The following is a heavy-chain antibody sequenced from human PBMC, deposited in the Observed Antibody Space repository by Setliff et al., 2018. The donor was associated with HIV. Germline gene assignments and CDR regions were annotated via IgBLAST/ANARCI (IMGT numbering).Heavy chain of an antibody. J-gene: IGHJ4*02. CDR2: IHYSGST. CDR3: AGFSYNFWVYRFDH. D-gene: IGHD3-3*01. CDR1: GGSISSSY. V-gene: IGHV4-59*12. Sequence: SETLSLTCTVSGGSISSSYWTWTRQPPGKGLEWIGNIHYSGSTNYNPSLKSRVTISLDTSKNQFSLKLRSVTAADTAVYYCAGFSYNFWVYRFDHWGQGALVTVSS.